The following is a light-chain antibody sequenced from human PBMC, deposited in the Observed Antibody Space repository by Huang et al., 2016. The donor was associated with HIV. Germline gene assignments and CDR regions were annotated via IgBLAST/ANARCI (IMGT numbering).Light chain of an antibody. CDR3: QQRGNRVT. V-gene: IGKV3-11*01. Sequence: EIVLTQSPPTLSVFLGDTVTLSCRASQNIKNYLGWYQQKPGQAPTLLIYDASYRQAGIPDRCSGGGSGTEFTLTINGLETEDFAIYFCQQRGNRVTFGGGTKIE. CDR1: QNIKNY. CDR2: DAS. J-gene: IGKJ4*01.